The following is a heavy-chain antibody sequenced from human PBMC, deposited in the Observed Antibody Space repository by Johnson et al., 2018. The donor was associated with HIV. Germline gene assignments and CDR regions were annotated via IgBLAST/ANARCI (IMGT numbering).Heavy chain of an antibody. Sequence: QMQLVESGGGVVQPGRSLRLSCAASGFTFRTFPMHWVRQAPGKGLEWMAFISYNEDKKYYADSVKGRFTISRDNSKNILYLQMNSLRAEDTATYYCAKDMYYYDSSGYDDVFDIWGQGTMVTVSS. V-gene: IGHV3-30*04. CDR2: ISYNEDKK. CDR1: GFTFRTFP. CDR3: AKDMYYYDSSGYDDVFDI. D-gene: IGHD3-22*01. J-gene: IGHJ3*02.